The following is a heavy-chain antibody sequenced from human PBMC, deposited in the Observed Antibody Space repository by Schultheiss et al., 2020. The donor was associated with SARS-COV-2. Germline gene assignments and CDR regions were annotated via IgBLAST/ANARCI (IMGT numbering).Heavy chain of an antibody. V-gene: IGHV3-23*01. CDR1: GFTFSSYS. CDR3: VAPTYYYGSGSYT. D-gene: IGHD3-10*01. J-gene: IGHJ4*02. CDR2: ISGSGGST. Sequence: GGSLRLSCAASGFTFSSYSMNWVRQAPGKGLEWVSAISGSGGSTYYADSVKGRFTISRDNSKNTLYLQMNSLRAEDTAVYYCVAPTYYYGSGSYTGGQGTLVTVSS.